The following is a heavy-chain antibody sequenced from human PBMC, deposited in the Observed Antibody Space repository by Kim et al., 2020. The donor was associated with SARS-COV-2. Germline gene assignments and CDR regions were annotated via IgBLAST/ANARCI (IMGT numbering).Heavy chain of an antibody. CDR3: ARQGLQRAVVGGLFGS. Sequence: GGSLRLSCKASGSRFINYWINWVRQMPGKGLEWMGRIDPTDSHNYYNPSFEGHVTITVDKCINTAYLEWRSLRASDTAIYFCARQGLQRAVVGGLFGSWGRETLVTVSS. V-gene: IGHV5-10-1*01. CDR1: GSRFINYW. J-gene: IGHJ5*01. CDR2: IDPTDSHN. D-gene: IGHD2-2*01.